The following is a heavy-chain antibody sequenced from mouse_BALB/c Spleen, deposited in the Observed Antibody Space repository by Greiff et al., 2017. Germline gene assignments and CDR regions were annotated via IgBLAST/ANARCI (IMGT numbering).Heavy chain of an antibody. Sequence: EVQGVESGGGLVKPGGSLKLSCAASGFTFSSYAMSWVRQTPEKRLEWVASISSGGSTYYPDSVKGRFTISRDNARNILYLQMSSLRSEDTAMYYCARGGRYYFDYWGQGTTLTVSS. CDR3: ARGGRYYFDY. J-gene: IGHJ2*01. CDR2: ISSGGST. V-gene: IGHV5-6-5*01. CDR1: GFTFSSYA.